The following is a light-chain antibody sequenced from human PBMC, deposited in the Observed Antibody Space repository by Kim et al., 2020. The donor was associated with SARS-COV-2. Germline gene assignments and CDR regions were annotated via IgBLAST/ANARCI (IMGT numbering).Light chain of an antibody. V-gene: IGKV1-39*01. Sequence: DIQMTQSPSSPSAYVGDRVTITCRASQSISTYLNWFQQKPGKPPKLLIYAASNLQRGVPSRFSGSGSGTDFTLTFSSLQAEDFASYFCQQSYGISWTFGQGTKVDIK. CDR2: AAS. CDR1: QSISTY. CDR3: QQSYGISWT. J-gene: IGKJ1*01.